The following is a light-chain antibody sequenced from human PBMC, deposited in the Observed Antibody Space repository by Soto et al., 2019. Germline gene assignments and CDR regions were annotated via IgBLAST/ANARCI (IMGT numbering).Light chain of an antibody. J-gene: IGKJ3*01. V-gene: IGKV1-33*01. Sequence: DIQMTQSPSSLSASVGDRVTITCQASQDISNYLNWYQQKPGKAPKLLIYDASNLETGVASRFRGSGSGTDFTFTISSLQPEDIATYYCQQYDNLPFTFGPGTKVDIK. CDR1: QDISNY. CDR2: DAS. CDR3: QQYDNLPFT.